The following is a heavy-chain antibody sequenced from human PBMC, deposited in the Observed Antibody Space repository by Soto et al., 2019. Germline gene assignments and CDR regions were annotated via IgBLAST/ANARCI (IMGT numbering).Heavy chain of an antibody. D-gene: IGHD3-3*01. CDR1: GYTFTSYG. J-gene: IGHJ4*02. V-gene: IGHV1-18*01. CDR3: ARVDRISDYDFWSGYFPGYFDY. Sequence: GASVKVSCKASGYTFTSYGISWVRQPPGQGLEWMGWISAYNGNTNYAQKLQGRVTMTTATSTSTAYMEMRSMRSDDTAVYYCARVDRISDYDFWSGYFPGYFDYWGQGTLVTVSS. CDR2: ISAYNGNT.